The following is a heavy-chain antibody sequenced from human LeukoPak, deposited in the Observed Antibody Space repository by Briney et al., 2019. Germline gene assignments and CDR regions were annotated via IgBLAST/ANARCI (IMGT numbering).Heavy chain of an antibody. CDR1: GFSFSSYV. CDR3: AKGVRGVIAYYLDY. Sequence: GGSLRLSCAASGFSFSSYVMHWVRQAPGKGLEWVAVISSDGSDIYYADSGKGRFTISRDNSKNQLYLQMNSLRPEDTAVYYCAKGVRGVIAYYLDYWGQGTLVTVSS. CDR2: ISSDGSDI. V-gene: IGHV3-30*18. J-gene: IGHJ4*02. D-gene: IGHD3-10*01.